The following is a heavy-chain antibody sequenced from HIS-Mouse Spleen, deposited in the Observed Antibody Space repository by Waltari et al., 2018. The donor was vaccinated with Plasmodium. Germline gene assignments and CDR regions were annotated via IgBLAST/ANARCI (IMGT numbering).Heavy chain of an antibody. CDR3: ARLRYSYGYFDY. V-gene: IGHV4-59*08. CDR1: VAFMSGYY. CDR2: NYYSGST. D-gene: IGHD5-18*01. Sequence: QVPLQESGAGLLKPSETLSLTCSVSVAFMSGYYLRWIRQPPGKGLEWIGYNYYSGSTNYNPSLKSRVTISVDTSKNQFSLKLSSVTAADTAVYYCARLRYSYGYFDYWGQGTLVTVSS. J-gene: IGHJ4*02.